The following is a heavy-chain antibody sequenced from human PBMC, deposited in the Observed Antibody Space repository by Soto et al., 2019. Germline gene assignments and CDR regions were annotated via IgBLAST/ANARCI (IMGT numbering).Heavy chain of an antibody. Sequence: GGSRRRSWAASEFTSSSYLMSGVREAPGKGLEWVSGISGGGDITYYADSVKGRFTISRDNSKNTLYLQMGSLRVEDTALYYCAKARGHTYGELDYWGQGTLVTVSS. CDR3: AKARGHTYGELDY. CDR1: EFTSSSYL. CDR2: ISGGGDIT. V-gene: IGHV3-23*01. J-gene: IGHJ4*02. D-gene: IGHD5-18*01.